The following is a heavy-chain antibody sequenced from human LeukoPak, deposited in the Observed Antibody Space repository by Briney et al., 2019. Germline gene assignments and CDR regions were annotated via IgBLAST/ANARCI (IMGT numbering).Heavy chain of an antibody. V-gene: IGHV1-69*13. CDR2: IIPIFGTA. Sequence: SVNVSCKASGGTFSSYAISWVRQAPGQGLEWVGGIIPIFGTANYAQKFQGRVTITADESTSTAYMELSSLRSEDTAVYYCARLPTAMVAYYYGMDVWGQGTTVTVSS. J-gene: IGHJ6*02. CDR3: ARLPTAMVAYYYGMDV. D-gene: IGHD5-18*01. CDR1: GGTFSSYA.